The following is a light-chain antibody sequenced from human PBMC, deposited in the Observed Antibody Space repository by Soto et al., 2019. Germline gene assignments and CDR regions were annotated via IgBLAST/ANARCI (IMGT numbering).Light chain of an antibody. V-gene: IGLV1-44*01. J-gene: IGLJ1*01. CDR2: TND. CDR1: SSNIGRNT. Sequence: QSALTQPPSASGTPGQRVIISCSGGSSNIGRNTVNWYQHLPGTAPRLLIYTNDQRPSGVPDRFSGSKSGTSASLAISGLQSEDEADYYSAAWDDTSFLVFVPVSNVTVL. CDR3: AAWDDTSFLV.